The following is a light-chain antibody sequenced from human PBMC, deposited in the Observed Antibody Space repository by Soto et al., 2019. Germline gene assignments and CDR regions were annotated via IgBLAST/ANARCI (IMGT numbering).Light chain of an antibody. J-gene: IGKJ4*01. V-gene: IGKV3-20*01. Sequence: EIVMTQSPATLSVSPGERATLSCRASQSVNSLLAWYQQKPGQAPRLLIYDASSRATGIPDRFSGGGSGTDFTLTISRLEPEDFAVYYCQQFSSYPLTFGGGTKVDIK. CDR1: QSVNSL. CDR3: QQFSSYPLT. CDR2: DAS.